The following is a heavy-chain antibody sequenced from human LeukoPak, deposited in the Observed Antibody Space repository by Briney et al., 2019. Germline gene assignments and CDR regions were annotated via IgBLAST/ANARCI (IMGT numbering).Heavy chain of an antibody. Sequence: GGSLRLSCAASGLTLSNYNMNWVRQAPGKGLEWISYISVGSDATYYADSVTGRFTISRDTANNSLYLQMSSLRAEDTAVYYCARALYNVGWYPDYFDYWGQGTLVTVSS. CDR3: ARALYNVGWYPDYFDY. J-gene: IGHJ4*02. V-gene: IGHV3-48*04. CDR2: ISVGSDAT. D-gene: IGHD6-19*01. CDR1: GLTLSNYN.